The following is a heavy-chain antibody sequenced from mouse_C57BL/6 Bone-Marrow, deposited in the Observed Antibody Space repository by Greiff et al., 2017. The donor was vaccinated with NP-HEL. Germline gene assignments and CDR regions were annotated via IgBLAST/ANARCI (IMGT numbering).Heavy chain of an antibody. CDR1: GFTFSSYG. Sequence: DVKLVESGGDLVKPGGSLKLSCAASGFTFSSYGMSWVRQTPDKRLEWVATISSGGSYTYYPDSVKGRFTISRDNAKNTLYLQMSRLKSEDTAMYYCARRDAMDYWGQGTSVTVSS. CDR2: ISSGGSYT. CDR3: ARRDAMDY. J-gene: IGHJ4*01. V-gene: IGHV5-6*02.